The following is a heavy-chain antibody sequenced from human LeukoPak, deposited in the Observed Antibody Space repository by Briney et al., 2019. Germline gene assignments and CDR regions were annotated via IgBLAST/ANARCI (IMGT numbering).Heavy chain of an antibody. Sequence: GGSLRLSCAASGFTFSSYAMSWVRQAPGKGLEWVSAISGSGGSTYYADSVKGRFTISRDNSKNTLYLQMNSLRAEDTAVYYCARDGKRGPYYFDFWGQGILVTVSS. CDR2: ISGSGGST. CDR1: GFTFSSYA. J-gene: IGHJ4*02. D-gene: IGHD1-26*01. V-gene: IGHV3-23*01. CDR3: ARDGKRGPYYFDF.